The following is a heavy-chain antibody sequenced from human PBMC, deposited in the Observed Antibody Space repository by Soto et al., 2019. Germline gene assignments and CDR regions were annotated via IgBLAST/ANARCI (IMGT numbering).Heavy chain of an antibody. CDR1: GGSISSSSFY. D-gene: IGHD1-1*01. Sequence: QLQLQESGPGLVKPSETLSLTCSVFGGSISSSSFYWGWIRQPPGKGLEWIGSVYYSGSTYYNPSLRSRVTISVDTSKTQFSLKLTSVTAADTAVYFCASGTTINWFDPWGQGTLVTVSS. J-gene: IGHJ5*02. CDR2: VYYSGST. CDR3: ASGTTINWFDP. V-gene: IGHV4-39*01.